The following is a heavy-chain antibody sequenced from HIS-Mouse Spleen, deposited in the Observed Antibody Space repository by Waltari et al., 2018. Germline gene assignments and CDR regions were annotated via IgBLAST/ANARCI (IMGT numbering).Heavy chain of an antibody. CDR3: AKDGAEGSGSYPYYYYYYGMDV. V-gene: IGHV3-9*01. Sequence: EVQLVESGGGLVQPGRSLRLSCAASGFTFDDYAMHWVRQAPGKGLEWVSGISWNSGSIGYAESVRGRFTISRDNAKNSLYLQMNSLRAEDTALYYCAKDGAEGSGSYPYYYYYYGMDVWGQGTTVTVSS. CDR1: GFTFDDYA. CDR2: ISWNSGSI. J-gene: IGHJ6*02. D-gene: IGHD3-10*01.